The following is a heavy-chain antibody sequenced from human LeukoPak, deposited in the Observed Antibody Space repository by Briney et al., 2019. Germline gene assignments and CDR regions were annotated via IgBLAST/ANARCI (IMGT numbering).Heavy chain of an antibody. V-gene: IGHV3-21*01. CDR1: GFTFSSYA. CDR2: ISSSSSYI. D-gene: IGHD3-3*01. Sequence: GGSLRLSCAASGFTFSSYAMHWVRQAPGKGLEWVSSISSSSSYIYYADSVKGRFTISRDNAKNSLYLQMNSLRAEDTAVYYCASGAGVLRFLEWLFYFDYWGQGTLVTVSS. CDR3: ASGAGVLRFLEWLFYFDY. J-gene: IGHJ4*02.